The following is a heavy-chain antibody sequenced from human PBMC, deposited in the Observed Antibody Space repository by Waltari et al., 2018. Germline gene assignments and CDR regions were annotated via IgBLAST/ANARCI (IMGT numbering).Heavy chain of an antibody. J-gene: IGHJ6*02. Sequence: EVQLLESGGGLVQPGVSLRLSCAASGFTFSSYAMSWVRQAPGKGLEWVSAISGSGGSTYYADSVKGRFTISRDNSKNTLYLQMNSLRAEDTAVYYCAKDELASDRSGGSSYYYYYGMDVWGQGTTVTVSS. CDR2: ISGSGGST. CDR3: AKDELASDRSGGSSYYYYYGMDV. V-gene: IGHV3-23*01. D-gene: IGHD2-15*01. CDR1: GFTFSSYA.